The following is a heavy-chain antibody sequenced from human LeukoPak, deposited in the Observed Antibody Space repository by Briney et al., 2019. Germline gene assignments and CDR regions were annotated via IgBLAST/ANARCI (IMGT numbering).Heavy chain of an antibody. Sequence: SGTLSLTCGVSGGSISSGKWWSWVRQPPGKGLEWIGEISHSGSPNYNPSLKSRVTISVDTSKNQFSLKLSSVTAADTAVYYCASLMVRGVITYWGQGTLVTVSS. CDR1: GGSISSGKW. D-gene: IGHD3-10*01. CDR3: ASLMVRGVITY. J-gene: IGHJ4*02. CDR2: ISHSGSP. V-gene: IGHV4-4*02.